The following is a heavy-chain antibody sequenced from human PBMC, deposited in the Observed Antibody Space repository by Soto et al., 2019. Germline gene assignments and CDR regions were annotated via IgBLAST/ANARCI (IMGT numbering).Heavy chain of an antibody. V-gene: IGHV4-30-4*01. J-gene: IGHJ4*02. CDR1: GGSIGSGDDY. CDR2: IYYSGST. Sequence: SETLSLTCTVSGGSIGSGDDYWSWIRQPPGKGLEWIGYIYYSGSTYYNPSLKSRVTISVDTSKNQFSLKLSSVTAADTAVYYCARVGMVRGVITPDFDYWGQGTLVTVSS. CDR3: ARVGMVRGVITPDFDY. D-gene: IGHD3-10*01.